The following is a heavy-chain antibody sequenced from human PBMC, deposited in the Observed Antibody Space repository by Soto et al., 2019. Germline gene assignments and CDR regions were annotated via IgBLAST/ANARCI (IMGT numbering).Heavy chain of an antibody. V-gene: IGHV1-69*06. J-gene: IGHJ4*02. CDR2: IIPMFGTA. CDR1: GGTFSSYA. Sequence: QVQLVQSGAEVKKPGSSVKVSCKASGGTFSSYAISWVRQAPGQGLEWMGGIIPMFGTANYAQKFQGRVTITADKSASTAYMELSSLRSEDTAVYYCARLYQLLDKDDYWGQGTLVTVSS. D-gene: IGHD2-2*01. CDR3: ARLYQLLDKDDY.